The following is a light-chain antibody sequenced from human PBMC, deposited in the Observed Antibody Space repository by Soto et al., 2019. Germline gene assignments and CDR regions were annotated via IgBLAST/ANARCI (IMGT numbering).Light chain of an antibody. J-gene: IGLJ2*01. CDR1: SSDVGGYNY. Sequence: QSALTQPRSVSGSPGQSVTISCTGTSSDVGGYNYVSWYQQYAGKTPKLLIYDVSKRPSGVPDRFSGSKSGNTASLSISGLQAEDEADYYCCSYTSSSTVVFGGGTKLTVL. V-gene: IGLV2-11*01. CDR3: CSYTSSSTVV. CDR2: DVS.